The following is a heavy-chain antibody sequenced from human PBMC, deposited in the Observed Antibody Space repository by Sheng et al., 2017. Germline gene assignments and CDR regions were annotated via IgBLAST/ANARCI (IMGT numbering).Heavy chain of an antibody. CDR1: GGSISSYY. CDR3: ARVGPIAAVETEYYFDY. CDR2: IYYSGST. Sequence: QVQLQESGPGLVKPSETLSLTCTVSGGSISSYYWSWIRQPPGKGLEWIGYIYYSGSTNYNPSLKSRVTISVDTSKNQFSLKLSSVTAADTAVYYCARVGPIAAVETEYYFDYWGQGTLVTVSS. V-gene: IGHV4-59*01. J-gene: IGHJ4*02. D-gene: IGHD6-13*01.